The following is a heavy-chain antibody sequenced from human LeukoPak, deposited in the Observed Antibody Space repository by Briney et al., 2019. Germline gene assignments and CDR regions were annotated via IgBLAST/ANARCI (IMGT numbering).Heavy chain of an antibody. CDR1: GYTFTSD. V-gene: IGHV1-8*01. CDR3: ARGAVSRDCSGGSCYHFDI. CDR2: MNPSSGNT. D-gene: IGHD2-15*01. J-gene: IGHJ3*02. Sequence: ASVKVSCQASGYTFTSDINWVRQATGQGLEWMGWMNPSSGNTDYAPKFQGRVTMTRDISIRTAYMELSSLRSEDTAVYYCARGAVSRDCSGGSCYHFDIWGQGTMVTVSS.